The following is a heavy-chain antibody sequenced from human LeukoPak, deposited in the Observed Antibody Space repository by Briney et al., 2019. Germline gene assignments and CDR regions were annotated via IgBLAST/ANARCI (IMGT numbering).Heavy chain of an antibody. CDR1: GYTFTDYY. CDR2: INPNTGGT. J-gene: IGHJ6*03. D-gene: IGHD6-19*01. V-gene: IGHV1-2*02. Sequence: ASVKVSCKASGYTFTDYYIHWVRQAPGQGLEWMGWINPNTGGTKYAQKFQGRVTITRNTSISTAYMEVSSLRYEDTAVYYCARRAVDNSYYYYMDVWGKGTTVTVSS. CDR3: ARRAVDNSYYYYMDV.